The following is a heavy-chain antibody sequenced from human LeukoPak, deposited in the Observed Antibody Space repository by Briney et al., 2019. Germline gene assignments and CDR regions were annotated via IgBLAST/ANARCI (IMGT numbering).Heavy chain of an antibody. D-gene: IGHD3-9*01. CDR2: INHSGST. CDR1: GGSFSGYY. J-gene: IGHJ4*02. CDR3: ARRRCDILTGYRKGYFDY. V-gene: IGHV4-34*01. Sequence: SSETLSLTCAVDGGSFSGYYWSWIRQPPGKLLEWIGEINHSGSTNYNPSLKSRVTISVDTSKNQFSLKLSSVTAADTAVYYCARRRCDILTGYRKGYFDYWGQGTLVTVSS.